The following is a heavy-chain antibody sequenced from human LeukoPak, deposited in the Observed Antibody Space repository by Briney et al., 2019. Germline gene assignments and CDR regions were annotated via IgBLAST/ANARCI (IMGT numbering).Heavy chain of an antibody. CDR3: AVEIVVPAAKSSNYYFDY. CDR1: GGSIRSGDYD. CDR2: IYYSGNT. V-gene: IGHV4-30-4*08. Sequence: SETLSLTCTVSGGSIRSGDYDWRWIRQPPGKGLEWIGYIYYSGNTYYKPSLKIRFTISIDTSKNQFSLKLCSMTAADTAVYYCAVEIVVPAAKSSNYYFDYWGRGTLVTVSS. J-gene: IGHJ4*02. D-gene: IGHD2-2*01.